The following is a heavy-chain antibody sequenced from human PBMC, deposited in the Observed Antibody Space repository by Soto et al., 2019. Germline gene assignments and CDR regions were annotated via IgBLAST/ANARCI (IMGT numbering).Heavy chain of an antibody. D-gene: IGHD2-8*01. CDR3: ARTRQSCTTSRCHDVYFDF. V-gene: IGHV4-4*02. Sequence: QVQLQESGPGLVRPAGTLSLTCAVFGDSMNTNNWWSWVRPTPGKGLEWIGEIHHNGDTTYTPSLNSRVTMSLDKSKYHFSLSLTSVTAADTAVYYCARTRQSCTTSRCHDVYFDFWGRGTLVTVSS. CDR1: GDSMNTNNW. J-gene: IGHJ4*02. CDR2: IHHNGDT.